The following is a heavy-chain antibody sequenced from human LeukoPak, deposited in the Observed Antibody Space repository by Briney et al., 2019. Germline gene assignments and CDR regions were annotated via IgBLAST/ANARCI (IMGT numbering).Heavy chain of an antibody. V-gene: IGHV1-69*13. CDR1: GGTFSSYA. CDR2: IIPIFGTA. D-gene: IGHD2-15*01. J-gene: IGHJ6*03. CDR3: ARGLHVVYYYYYMDV. Sequence: GASVKLSCKASGGTFSSYAISWVRQVPGQGLEWMGAIIPIFGTANYAQKFQGRVTITADESTSTAYMELSSLRSEDTAVYYCARGLHVVYYYYYMDVWGKGTTVSISS.